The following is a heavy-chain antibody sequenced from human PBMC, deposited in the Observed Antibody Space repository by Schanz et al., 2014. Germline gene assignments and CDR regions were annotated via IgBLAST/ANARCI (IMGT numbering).Heavy chain of an antibody. D-gene: IGHD7-27*01. Sequence: VQLVESGGGLVQPGGSLRLSCAASGFNFGSHGMHWVHQAPGKGLEWVAVISYDGSFKNYADSVRGRITMSRDNSKNTMYLQINNLRADDTAVYYCARELPGVVAFDFWGQGTMVTVSS. V-gene: IGHV3-33*01. CDR1: GFNFGSHG. CDR2: ISYDGSFK. J-gene: IGHJ3*01. CDR3: ARELPGVVAFDF.